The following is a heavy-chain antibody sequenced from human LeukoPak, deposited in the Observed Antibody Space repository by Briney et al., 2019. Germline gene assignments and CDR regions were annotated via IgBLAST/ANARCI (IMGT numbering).Heavy chain of an antibody. CDR2: ISGSGGST. Sequence: GGSLRLSCAASGFTFTDYSMSWVRQAPGKGLEWVSAISGSGGSTYYADSVKGRFTISRDNSKNTLYLQMNSLRAEDTAVYYCAKAGYCSGGSCYSIFDYWGQGTLVTVSS. J-gene: IGHJ4*02. CDR3: AKAGYCSGGSCYSIFDY. D-gene: IGHD2-15*01. CDR1: GFTFTDYS. V-gene: IGHV3-23*01.